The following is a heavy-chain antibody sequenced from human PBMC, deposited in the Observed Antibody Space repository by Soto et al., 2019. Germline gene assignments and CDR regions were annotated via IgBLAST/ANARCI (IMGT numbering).Heavy chain of an antibody. CDR3: ARGTVHYYDSSGRSPYFDY. CDR1: GGSISSYY. D-gene: IGHD3-22*01. Sequence: QVQLQESGPGLVKPSETLSLTCTVSGGSISSYYWSWIRQPPGKGLEWIGYIYYSGSTNYNPSLKRRVTISVDTSKNQFSLKLSSVTAADTAVYYCARGTVHYYDSSGRSPYFDYWGQGTLVTVSS. CDR2: IYYSGST. J-gene: IGHJ4*02. V-gene: IGHV4-59*01.